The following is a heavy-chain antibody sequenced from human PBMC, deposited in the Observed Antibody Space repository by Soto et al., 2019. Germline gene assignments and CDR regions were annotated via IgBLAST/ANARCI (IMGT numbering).Heavy chain of an antibody. CDR1: GGSISSGGYY. D-gene: IGHD1-7*01. V-gene: IGHV4-31*03. CDR2: IYYSGST. CDR3: ARAKTPNWNYVQTYDY. J-gene: IGHJ4*02. Sequence: QVQLQESGPGLVKPSQTLSLTCTVSGGSISSGGYYWSWIRQHPGKGLEWIGYIYYSGSTYYNPSLKSRVTISVDTSKNQCSLKLSSVPAADTAVYYCARAKTPNWNYVQTYDYWGQGTLVTVAS.